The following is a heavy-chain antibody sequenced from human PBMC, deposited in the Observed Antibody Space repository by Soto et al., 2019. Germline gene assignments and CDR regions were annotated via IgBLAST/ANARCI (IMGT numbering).Heavy chain of an antibody. CDR1: GGTFSSYA. J-gene: IGHJ6*02. CDR2: IIPIFGTA. V-gene: IGHV1-69*01. Sequence: QVQLVQSGAEVKKPGSSVKVSCKASGGTFSSYAISWVRQAPGQGLEWMGGIIPIFGTANYAQKFQGRVTITADESTSTAYRELSSLRAEDTAVYYCARAYCGGDCYVVYYYYGMDVWGQGTTVTVSS. D-gene: IGHD2-21*02. CDR3: ARAYCGGDCYVVYYYYGMDV.